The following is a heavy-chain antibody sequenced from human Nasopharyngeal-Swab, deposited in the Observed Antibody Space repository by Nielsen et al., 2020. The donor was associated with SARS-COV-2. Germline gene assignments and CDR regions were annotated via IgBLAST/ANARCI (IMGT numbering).Heavy chain of an antibody. V-gene: IGHV1-18*01. Sequence: ASVKVSCKASGYTFPHYGISWVRQAPGPGLAWMGWISAYNGNTNYAQKFQGRVTMTRKTSISTAYMELSSLRSEDTAVYYCASAGRVAGPVAFDIWGQGTMVTVSS. CDR3: ASAGRVAGPVAFDI. CDR2: ISAYNGNT. J-gene: IGHJ3*02. D-gene: IGHD6-19*01. CDR1: GYTFPHYG.